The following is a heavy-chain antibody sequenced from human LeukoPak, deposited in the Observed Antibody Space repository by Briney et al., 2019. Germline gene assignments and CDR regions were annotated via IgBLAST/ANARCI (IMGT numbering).Heavy chain of an antibody. J-gene: IGHJ2*01. CDR1: GGSISSYY. CDR3: ASTRTGMVRGVMGWYFDL. V-gene: IGHV4-59*08. D-gene: IGHD3-10*01. Sequence: SETLSLTCTVSGGSISSYYWSWIRQPPGKGLEWIGYIYYSGSTNYNPSLKSQVTISVDTSKNQFSLKLSSVTAADTAVYYCASTRTGMVRGVMGWYFDLWGRGTLVTVSS. CDR2: IYYSGST.